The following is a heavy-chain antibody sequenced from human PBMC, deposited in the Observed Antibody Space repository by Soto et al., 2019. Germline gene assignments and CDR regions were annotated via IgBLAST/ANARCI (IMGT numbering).Heavy chain of an antibody. Sequence: GGSLRLSCAASGFTFKMYWMHWVRQSPGKGLVWISRIYNDGTYSDYADSVRGRFTISRDNVNDTLYLQMNNLRAEDSGLYYCTRGPRPISTGTGAYWGQGTQVTVSS. CDR1: GFTFKMYW. D-gene: IGHD3-10*01. V-gene: IGHV3-74*01. J-gene: IGHJ4*02. CDR2: IYNDGTYS. CDR3: TRGPRPISTGTGAY.